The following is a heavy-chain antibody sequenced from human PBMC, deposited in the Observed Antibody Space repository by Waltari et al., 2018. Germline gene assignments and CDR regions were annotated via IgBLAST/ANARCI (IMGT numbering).Heavy chain of an antibody. D-gene: IGHD3-10*01. J-gene: IGHJ4*02. Sequence: QVQLVESGGGVVQPGRSLRLSCAASGFTFSSYGMPWVRQAPGKGLGWVAVISYDGSNKYYADSVKGRFTISRDNSKNTLYLQMNSLRAEDTAVYYCAKDRRYGSGSYFDYWGQGTLVTVSS. V-gene: IGHV3-30*18. CDR1: GFTFSSYG. CDR2: ISYDGSNK. CDR3: AKDRRYGSGSYFDY.